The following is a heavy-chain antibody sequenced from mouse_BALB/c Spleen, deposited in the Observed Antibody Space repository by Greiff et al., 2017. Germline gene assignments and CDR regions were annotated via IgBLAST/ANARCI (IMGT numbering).Heavy chain of an antibody. CDR3: ARPSYYYGSSGFAY. D-gene: IGHD1-1*01. CDR2: INPYNDGT. Sequence: EVQLQQSGPELVKPGASVKMSCKASGYTFTSYVMHWVKQKPGQGLEWIGYINPYNDGTKYNEKFKGKATLTSDKSSSTAYMELSSLTSEDSAVYYCARPSYYYGSSGFAYWGQGTLVTVSA. CDR1: GYTFTSYV. J-gene: IGHJ3*01. V-gene: IGHV1-14*01.